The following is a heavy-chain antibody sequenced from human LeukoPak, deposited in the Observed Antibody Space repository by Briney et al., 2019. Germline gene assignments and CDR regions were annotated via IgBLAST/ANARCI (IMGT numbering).Heavy chain of an antibody. Sequence: PSETLSLTCTVSGGSISDYYWSWIRQPAGKGLEWIGRIYTSGSANYNPSLKSRVTMSVDTSKNQFSLKLNSATAADTAVYYCAREMTTVTCFDYWGQGTLVTVSS. D-gene: IGHD4-17*01. V-gene: IGHV4-4*07. J-gene: IGHJ4*02. CDR3: AREMTTVTCFDY. CDR1: GGSISDYY. CDR2: IYTSGSA.